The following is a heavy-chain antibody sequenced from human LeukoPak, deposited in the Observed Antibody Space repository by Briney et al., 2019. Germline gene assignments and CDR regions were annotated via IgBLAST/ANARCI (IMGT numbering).Heavy chain of an antibody. CDR2: MNPNSGNT. CDR3: VRQGAFYYYMDV. Sequence: ASVKVSCKASGYTFTSYDINWVRQATGQGLEWMGWMNPNSGNTGYAQKFQGRVSMTEDTSTNTAYMELSSLRFEDTAVYYCVRQGAFYYYMDVWGKGTTITVSS. CDR1: GYTFTSYD. D-gene: IGHD3-3*02. V-gene: IGHV1-8*02. J-gene: IGHJ6*03.